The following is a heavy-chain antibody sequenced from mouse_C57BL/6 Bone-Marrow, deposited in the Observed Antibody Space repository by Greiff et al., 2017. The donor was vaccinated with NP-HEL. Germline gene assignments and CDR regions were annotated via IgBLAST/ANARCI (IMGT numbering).Heavy chain of an antibody. J-gene: IGHJ1*03. D-gene: IGHD2-5*01. CDR2: IDPSDSYT. Sequence: QVQLQQPGAELVMPGASVKLSCKASGYTFTSYWMHWVKQRPGQGLEWIGEIDPSDSYTNYNQKFKGKSTLTVDKSSSTAYMQLSSLTSEDSAVYYCAGYSNSYWYFDVWGTGTTVTVSS. V-gene: IGHV1-69*01. CDR1: GYTFTSYW. CDR3: AGYSNSYWYFDV.